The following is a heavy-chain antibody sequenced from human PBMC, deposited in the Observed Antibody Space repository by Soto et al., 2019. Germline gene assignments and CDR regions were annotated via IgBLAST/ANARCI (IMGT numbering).Heavy chain of an antibody. CDR1: GFTFSTYS. Sequence: GGSLRLSCVVSGFTFSTYSINWVRQAPGKGLEWVSSISSRSDIYYADSVKGRFTISRDNARNSVSPQMNSLRAEDTAVYYCAREYTAWPLDYSLDVLGQGITVTVSS. V-gene: IGHV3-21*01. J-gene: IGHJ6*02. CDR3: AREYTAWPLDYSLDV. CDR2: ISSRSDI. D-gene: IGHD2-2*02.